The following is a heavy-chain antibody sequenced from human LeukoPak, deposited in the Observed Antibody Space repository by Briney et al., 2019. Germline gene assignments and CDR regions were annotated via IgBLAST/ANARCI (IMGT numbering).Heavy chain of an antibody. CDR2: NDGSYGAS. Sequence: PGGSLRLSCAASGFRFSSYVMGWVRQAPGKGLEYVSSNDGSYGASYYADSVKGRFTISRDNSKNTLFLQMNSLRVEDTALYYCARVDSGNYDYWGQGTLLTVSS. D-gene: IGHD1-26*01. CDR3: ARVDSGNYDY. V-gene: IGHV3-23*01. J-gene: IGHJ4*02. CDR1: GFRFSSYV.